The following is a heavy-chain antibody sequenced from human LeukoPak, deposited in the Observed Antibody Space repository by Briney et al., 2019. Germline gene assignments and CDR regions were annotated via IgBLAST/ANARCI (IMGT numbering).Heavy chain of an antibody. J-gene: IGHJ5*02. Sequence: SETPSLTCAVYGGSFSGYYWSWIRQPPGKGLEWIGEINHSGSTNYNPSLKSRVTISVDTSKDQFSLKLSSVTAADTAVYYCARADDSSGYYNWFGPWGQGTLVTVSS. D-gene: IGHD3-22*01. CDR1: GGSFSGYY. CDR3: ARADDSSGYYNWFGP. CDR2: INHSGST. V-gene: IGHV4-34*01.